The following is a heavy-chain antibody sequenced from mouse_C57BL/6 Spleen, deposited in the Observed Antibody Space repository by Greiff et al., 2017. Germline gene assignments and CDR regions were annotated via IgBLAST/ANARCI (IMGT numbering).Heavy chain of an antibody. CDR2: IYPGSGNT. CDR3: ANPAMDY. J-gene: IGHJ4*01. V-gene: IGHV1-76*01. CDR1: GYTFTDYY. Sequence: QVQLQQSGAELVRPGASVKLSCKASGYTFTDYYINWVKQRPGQGLEWIARIYPGSGNTYYNEKFKGKATLTAEKSSSTAYMQLSSLTSEDSAVYFCANPAMDYWGQGTSVTVSS.